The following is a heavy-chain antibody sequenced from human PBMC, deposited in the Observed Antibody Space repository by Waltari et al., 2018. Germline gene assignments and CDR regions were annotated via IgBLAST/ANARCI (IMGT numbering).Heavy chain of an antibody. D-gene: IGHD3-22*01. V-gene: IGHV1-2*06. CDR3: ARVYYYDSSLDP. CDR2: INPNGCGT. Sequence: QVQLVQSGAEVKKPGASVKVSCKASGYTFTGYYMHWVRQSPGQGLEWMGRINPNGCGTNYAQKFQGRVTMTRDTSISTAYMELSRLRSDDTAVYYCARVYYYDSSLDPWGQGTLVTVSS. CDR1: GYTFTGYY. J-gene: IGHJ5*02.